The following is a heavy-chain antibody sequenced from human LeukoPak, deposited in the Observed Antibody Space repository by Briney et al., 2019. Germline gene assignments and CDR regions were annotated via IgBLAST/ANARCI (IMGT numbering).Heavy chain of an antibody. CDR3: ARGIGYYDSSGYFDY. Sequence: SETLSLTCSVSGDSITGYYWSWIRQPPGKGLEWIGEINHSGSTNYNPSLKSRVTISVDTSKNQFSLKLSSVTAADTAVYYCARGIGYYDSSGYFDYWGQGTLVTVSS. J-gene: IGHJ4*02. D-gene: IGHD3-22*01. CDR1: GDSITGYY. CDR2: INHSGST. V-gene: IGHV4-34*01.